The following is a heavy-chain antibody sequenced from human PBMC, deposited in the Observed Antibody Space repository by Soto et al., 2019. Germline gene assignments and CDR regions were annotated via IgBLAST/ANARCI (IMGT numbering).Heavy chain of an antibody. Sequence: GGSLRLSCVASGFVFKNYEMNWVRQAPGKGLEWISYISNSGNTIYVADSMRGRFTISRGNAKNSLFLQMNSLRADDTAVYYCARDIDNRDYYYGLDVWGQGTTVTVS. CDR3: ARDIDNRDYYYGLDV. D-gene: IGHD1-20*01. J-gene: IGHJ6*02. CDR2: ISNSGNTI. CDR1: GFVFKNYE. V-gene: IGHV3-48*03.